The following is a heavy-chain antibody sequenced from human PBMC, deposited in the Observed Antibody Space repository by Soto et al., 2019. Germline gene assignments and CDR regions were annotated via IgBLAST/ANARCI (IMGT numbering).Heavy chain of an antibody. CDR3: ARSRSKLVAQGTDAFDI. Sequence: ASVKVSCKASGYTFTSYGISWVRQAPGQGLEWMGWISAYNGNTNYAQKLQGRVTMTTDTSTSTAYMELRSLRSDDTAVYYCARSRSKLVAQGTDAFDIWGQGTMVNVS. CDR2: ISAYNGNT. D-gene: IGHD5-12*01. CDR1: GYTFTSYG. J-gene: IGHJ3*02. V-gene: IGHV1-18*01.